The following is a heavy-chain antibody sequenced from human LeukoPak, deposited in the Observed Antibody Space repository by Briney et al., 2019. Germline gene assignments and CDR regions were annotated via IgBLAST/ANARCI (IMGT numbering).Heavy chain of an antibody. CDR1: GFTVSSNY. CDR3: ARGAGGTYLDY. V-gene: IGHV3-53*01. Sequence: PGGSLRLSCAASGFTVSSNYMSWVRQAPGKGLEWVSVIYSGGSTYYAGSVKGRFTISRDNSKNTLYLQMNSLRAEDTAVYYCARGAGGTYLDYWGQGTLVTVSS. J-gene: IGHJ4*02. CDR2: IYSGGST. D-gene: IGHD3-16*01.